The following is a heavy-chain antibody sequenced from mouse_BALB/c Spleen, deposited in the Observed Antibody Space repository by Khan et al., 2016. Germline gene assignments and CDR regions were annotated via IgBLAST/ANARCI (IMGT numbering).Heavy chain of an antibody. CDR2: ISYSGDT. J-gene: IGHJ3*01. CDR1: GYSITSDYA. D-gene: IGHD1-1*02. Sequence: EVQLVESGPGLVKPSQSLSLTCTVTGYSITSDYAWNWIRQFPGNKLVWLGYISYSGDTHYNPSLTSRISITRDPSKNQFFLQLNSVTAEDTATYYCAREDYSWFAYWGQGTLVTVSA. V-gene: IGHV3-2*02. CDR3: AREDYSWFAY.